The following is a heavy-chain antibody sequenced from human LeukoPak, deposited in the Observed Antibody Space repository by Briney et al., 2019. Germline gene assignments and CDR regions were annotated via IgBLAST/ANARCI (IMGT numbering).Heavy chain of an antibody. V-gene: IGHV3-49*03. CDR3: TRVYGSGSYYSVNPDY. D-gene: IGHD3-10*01. CDR1: GFTFGDYA. J-gene: IGHJ4*02. CDR2: IRSKAYGGTT. Sequence: GGSLRLSCTASGFTFGDYAMSWFRQAPGKGLEWVGFIRSKAYGGTTEYAASVKGRFTISRDDSKSIAYLQMNSLKTEDTAVYYCTRVYGSGSYYSVNPDYWGQGTLVTVSS.